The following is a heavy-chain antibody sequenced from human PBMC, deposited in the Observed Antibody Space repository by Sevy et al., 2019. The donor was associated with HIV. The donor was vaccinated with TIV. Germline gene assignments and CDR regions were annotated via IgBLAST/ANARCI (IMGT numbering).Heavy chain of an antibody. Sequence: ASVKVSCQASGYTFTDYSLYWVRQAPGQGLEWMGWINPKRGDTGYAQKFLGRVTMTRDTSITTAYLDLTRLRSDDTAIYYCARGSTYWGQGTQVTVSS. CDR3: ARGSTY. J-gene: IGHJ4*02. CDR2: INPKRGDT. V-gene: IGHV1-2*02. D-gene: IGHD2-2*01. CDR1: GYTFTDYS.